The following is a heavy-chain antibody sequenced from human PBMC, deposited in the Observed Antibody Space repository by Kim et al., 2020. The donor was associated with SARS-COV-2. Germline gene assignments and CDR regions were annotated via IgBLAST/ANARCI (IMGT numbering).Heavy chain of an antibody. Sequence: VKGRLSITGDNTKNTLNLQMNSLRAEDTAVYYCAKAARRYVDWVSSDYWGQGTLVTVSS. CDR3: AKAARRYVDWVSSDY. J-gene: IGHJ4*02. V-gene: IGHV3-23*01. D-gene: IGHD3-9*01.